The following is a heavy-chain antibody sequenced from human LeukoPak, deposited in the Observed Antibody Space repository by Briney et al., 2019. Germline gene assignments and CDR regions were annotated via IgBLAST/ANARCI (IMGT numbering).Heavy chain of an antibody. CDR3: ARGAAANP. J-gene: IGHJ5*02. CDR2: INHSGST. Sequence: NPSETLSLTCAVYGGSFSGYYWSWIRQPPGKGLEWIGEINHSGSTNYNPSLKSRVTLSVDKSKNQFSLRLSSVTAADTAVYYCARGAAANPWGQGTLVTVSS. CDR1: GGSFSGYY. D-gene: IGHD6-13*01. V-gene: IGHV4-34*01.